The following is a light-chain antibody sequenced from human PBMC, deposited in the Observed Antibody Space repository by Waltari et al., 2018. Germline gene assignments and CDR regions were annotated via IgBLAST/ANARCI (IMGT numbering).Light chain of an antibody. V-gene: IGLV1-40*01. Sequence: QSVLTQPPSVSGAPGQRVTISCTGSSSNLGSGYDVHWYQHFPGAGPKLIISSDTHRPPGVPDRFSGSKAGPSASLAVTGLQADDEADYYCQSYDRSLSGSVFGGGTKLTVL. CDR3: QSYDRSLSGSV. J-gene: IGLJ3*02. CDR1: SSNLGSGYD. CDR2: SDT.